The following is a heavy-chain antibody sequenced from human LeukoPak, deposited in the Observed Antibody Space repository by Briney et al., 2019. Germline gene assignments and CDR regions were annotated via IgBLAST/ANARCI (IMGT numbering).Heavy chain of an antibody. V-gene: IGHV3-48*01. J-gene: IGHJ4*02. Sequence: GGSLRLSCAASGFTFSSYSMNWVRQAPGKGLEWVSYISSSSSTIYYADSVKGRFTISRDNAKNSLYLQMNSLRAEDTAVYYCARDHLYQLLSPDYWGQGTLVTVSS. D-gene: IGHD2-2*01. CDR1: GFTFSSYS. CDR2: ISSSSSTI. CDR3: ARDHLYQLLSPDY.